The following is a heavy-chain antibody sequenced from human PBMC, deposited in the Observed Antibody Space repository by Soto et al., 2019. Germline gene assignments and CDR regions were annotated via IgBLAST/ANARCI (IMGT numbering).Heavy chain of an antibody. CDR3: ARLPLYDSWSGYYYMDV. D-gene: IGHD3-3*01. Sequence: PSETLSLTYTVSGGSISSSSYYWGWIRQPPGKGLEWIGSIYYSGSTYYNPSLKSRVTISVDTSKNQFSLKLSSVTAADTAVYYCARLPLYDSWSGYYYMDVWGKGTTVTVSS. CDR1: GGSISSSSYY. V-gene: IGHV4-39*01. CDR2: IYYSGST. J-gene: IGHJ6*03.